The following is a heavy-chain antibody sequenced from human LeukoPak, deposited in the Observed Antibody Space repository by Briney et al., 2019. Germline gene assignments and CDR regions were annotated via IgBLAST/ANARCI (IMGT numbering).Heavy chain of an antibody. CDR2: ISYDGSNK. J-gene: IGHJ4*02. V-gene: IGHV3-30-3*01. CDR3: ARDPVPYGGNSFSRFDY. D-gene: IGHD4-23*01. Sequence: PGGSLRPSCAASGFTFSSYAMHWVRQAPGKGLEWVAVISYDGSNKYYADSVKGRFTISRDNSKNTLYLQMNSLRAEDTAVYYCARDPVPYGGNSFSRFDYWGQGTLVIVSS. CDR1: GFTFSSYA.